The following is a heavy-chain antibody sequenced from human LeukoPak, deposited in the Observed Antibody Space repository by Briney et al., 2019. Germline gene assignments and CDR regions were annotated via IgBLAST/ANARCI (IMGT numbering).Heavy chain of an antibody. D-gene: IGHD1-26*01. V-gene: IGHV3-30*02. J-gene: IGHJ4*02. Sequence: GGSLRLSCAASGFIFSTYGMHWVRQAPGKGLEWVAFIRYDGSNKYYADSVKGRFTISRDNSKNTLYLQMNSLRPEDTAVYYCAKHRVRGVGATGYWGQGTLVTVSS. CDR1: GFIFSTYG. CDR3: AKHRVRGVGATGY. CDR2: IRYDGSNK.